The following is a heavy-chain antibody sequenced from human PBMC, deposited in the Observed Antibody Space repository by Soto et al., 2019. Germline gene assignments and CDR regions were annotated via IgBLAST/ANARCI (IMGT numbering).Heavy chain of an antibody. J-gene: IGHJ4*02. Sequence: PGGSLRLSCAASGFIFPTHAMSWVRQAPGKGLEWVSAITGSGGDTFYASSVKGRFTVSRGNSKNTLYLHMTSLRADDTGVYFCAKGRAYTQTFFDFWGQGTLVTVSS. CDR3: AKGRAYTQTFFDF. CDR1: GFIFPTHA. V-gene: IGHV3-23*01. CDR2: ITGSGGDT. D-gene: IGHD3-16*01.